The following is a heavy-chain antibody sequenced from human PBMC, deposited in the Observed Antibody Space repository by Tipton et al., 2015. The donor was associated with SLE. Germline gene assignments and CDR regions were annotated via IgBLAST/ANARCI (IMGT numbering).Heavy chain of an antibody. CDR3: AREPVYYYYYMDV. CDR2: INHSGST. J-gene: IGHJ6*03. Sequence: LRLSCTVSGGSIRSYYWSWIRQPPGKGLEWIGEINHSGSTNCNPSLKSRVTISVDTSKNQFSLKLSSVTAADTAVYYCAREPVYYYYYMDVWGKGTTVTVSS. V-gene: IGHV4-34*01. CDR1: GGSIRSYY.